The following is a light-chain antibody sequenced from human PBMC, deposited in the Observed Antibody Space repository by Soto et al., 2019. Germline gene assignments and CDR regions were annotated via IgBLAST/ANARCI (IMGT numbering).Light chain of an antibody. CDR3: QQYNKGPVT. CDR1: QSLGSN. Sequence: LRTQSPATLSVSPGERAPLSCRASQSLGSNLAWYQQRPGQAPQLLIYGASTRATGIPARFSGSGSGTDFTLTISSLQSEDFEVYYCQQYNKGPVTFGQGTKVDIK. J-gene: IGKJ1*01. CDR2: GAS. V-gene: IGKV3-15*01.